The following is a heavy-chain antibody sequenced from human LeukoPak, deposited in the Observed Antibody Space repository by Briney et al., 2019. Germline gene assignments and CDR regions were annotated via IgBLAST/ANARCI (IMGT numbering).Heavy chain of an antibody. J-gene: IGHJ5*02. D-gene: IGHD3-22*01. V-gene: IGHV4-34*01. CDR3: ARGSSGYYYVRVEP. CDR2: INHSGST. CDR1: GGSFSGYY. Sequence: SETLSLTWAVYGGSFSGYYWSWIRQPPGKGLEWIGEINHSGSTNYNPSLKSRVTISVDTSKNQFSLELSSVTAADTAVYYCARGSSGYYYVRVEPWGQGTLVTVSS.